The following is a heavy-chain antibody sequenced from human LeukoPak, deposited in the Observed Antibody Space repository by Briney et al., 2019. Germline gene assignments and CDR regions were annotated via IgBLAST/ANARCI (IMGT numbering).Heavy chain of an antibody. CDR2: INTNNGGT. Sequence: ASVKVSCKTSGYTFTDNYMHWVRRAPGQGFEWMGWINTNNGGTNYAQKFQGRVTVTLDTSISVVYMDLSRLTSDDTAVYYCARVTYSSGFYYYYYMDVWGKGTTVTVSS. D-gene: IGHD6-19*01. CDR3: ARVTYSSGFYYYYYMDV. CDR1: GYTFTDNY. V-gene: IGHV1-2*02. J-gene: IGHJ6*03.